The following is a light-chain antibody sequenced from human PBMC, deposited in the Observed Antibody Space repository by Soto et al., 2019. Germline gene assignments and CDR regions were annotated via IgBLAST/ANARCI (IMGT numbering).Light chain of an antibody. Sequence: EIVLTQSPGTLSLSPGESATLSCRASQSVSNNYLAWYQQKPGQAPRLLIYGASSRAAGIPDRFSGSGSGTDFTLTISSLQPEDFATYYCQQSYSTPLTFGGGTKVEIK. CDR3: QQSYSTPLT. V-gene: IGKV3-20*01. CDR1: QSVSNNY. CDR2: GAS. J-gene: IGKJ4*01.